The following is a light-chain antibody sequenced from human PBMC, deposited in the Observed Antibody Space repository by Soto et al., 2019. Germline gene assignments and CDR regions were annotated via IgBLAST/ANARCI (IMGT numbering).Light chain of an antibody. V-gene: IGKV3-15*01. J-gene: IGKJ3*01. Sequence: EIVMTQSPATVSVSPGERATLSCRASQTIRNNLAWYQQKPGQAPRLLINGASTRATGIPARFSGSGSGTEFTLTISSLQSEDFAVYYCQHYDRWPITFGPGTKVDIK. CDR1: QTIRNN. CDR3: QHYDRWPIT. CDR2: GAS.